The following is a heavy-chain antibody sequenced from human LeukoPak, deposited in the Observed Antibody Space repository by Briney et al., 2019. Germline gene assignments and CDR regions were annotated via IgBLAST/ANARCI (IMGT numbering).Heavy chain of an antibody. CDR3: AKDIFGGTRYYYYMDV. CDR2: ISWNSGSI. CDR1: GCTFDDYA. V-gene: IGHV3-9*01. Sequence: GGSLRLSCAASGCTFDDYAMHWVRQAPGKGLEWVSGISWNSGSIGYADSVKGRFTISRDNAKNSLYLQMNSLRAEDTALYYCAKDIFGGTRYYYYMDVWGKGTTVTVSS. J-gene: IGHJ6*03. D-gene: IGHD3-10*01.